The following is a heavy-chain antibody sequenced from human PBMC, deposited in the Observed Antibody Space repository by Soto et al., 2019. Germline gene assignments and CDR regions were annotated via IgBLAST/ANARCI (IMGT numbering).Heavy chain of an antibody. V-gene: IGHV4-59*08. Sequence: QVQLQESGPGLVTPSETLSLTCTVSGGSISSYYWSWIRQPPGKGLEWIGYIYYSGSTNYYPSLKSRVTISVDTAKNQFSLKLSSVTAADRAVYYCARFNWYFDLWGRGTLVTVSS. CDR2: IYYSGST. CDR1: GGSISSYY. J-gene: IGHJ2*01. CDR3: ARFNWYFDL.